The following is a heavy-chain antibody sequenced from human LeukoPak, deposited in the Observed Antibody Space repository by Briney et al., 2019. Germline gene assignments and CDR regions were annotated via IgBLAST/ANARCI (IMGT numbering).Heavy chain of an antibody. V-gene: IGHV3-30*02. Sequence: GGSLRLSCAASGFTFSSYGMHWVRQAPGKGLEWVAFIRYDGTNKYYADSVKGRFTISRDNSKNTLYLQMNSLRAEDTAVYYCARGTYYYYYMDVWGKGTTVTVSS. D-gene: IGHD3-16*01. CDR1: GFTFSSYG. CDR3: ARGTYYYYYMDV. CDR2: IRYDGTNK. J-gene: IGHJ6*03.